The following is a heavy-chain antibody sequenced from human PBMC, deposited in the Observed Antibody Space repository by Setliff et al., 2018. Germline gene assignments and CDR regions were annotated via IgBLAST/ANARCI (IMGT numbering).Heavy chain of an antibody. J-gene: IGHJ6*02. CDR3: ARDGVYYGMDV. V-gene: IGHV3-21*01. Sequence: PGGSLRLSCTASGFTFGHYNMNWVRQAPGKGLQWVASIGASGHNTYYADSVRGRLTVSRDNAKNSVFLQLNSLRAEDTAVYYCARDGVYYGMDVWGQGTSVTVSS. CDR1: GFTFGHYN. CDR2: IGASGHNT.